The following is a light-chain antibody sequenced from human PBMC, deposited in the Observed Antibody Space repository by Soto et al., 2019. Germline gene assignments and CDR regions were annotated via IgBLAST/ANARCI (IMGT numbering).Light chain of an antibody. CDR1: QSIRSW. CDR2: GAS. Sequence: DIQMTQSPSTLSASVGDRVTITCRASQSIRSWLAWYQQKPGKAPKLLIYGASSLESGVPSRFSGSGSGTEFTLTISSLQPDDFATYYCQQYNDYPQTFGRGTKVEIK. CDR3: QQYNDYPQT. J-gene: IGKJ1*01. V-gene: IGKV1-5*03.